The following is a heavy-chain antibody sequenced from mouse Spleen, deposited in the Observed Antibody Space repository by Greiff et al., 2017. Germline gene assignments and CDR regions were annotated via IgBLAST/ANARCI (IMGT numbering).Heavy chain of an antibody. J-gene: IGHJ4*01. CDR2: IWRGGST. V-gene: IGHV2-5-1*01. D-gene: IGHD2-1*01. CDR3: AKIYYGNYYAMDY. Sequence: QVQLQQSGPSLVQPSQSLSITCTVSGFSLTSYGVHWVRQSPGKGLEWLGVIWRGGSTDYNAAFMSRLSITKDNSKSQVFFKMNSLQADDTAIYYCAKIYYGNYYAMDYWGQGTSVTVSS. CDR1: GFSLTSYG.